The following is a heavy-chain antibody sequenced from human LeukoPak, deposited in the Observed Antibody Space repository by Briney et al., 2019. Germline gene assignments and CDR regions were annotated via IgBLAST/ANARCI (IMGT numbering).Heavy chain of an antibody. V-gene: IGHV3-21*01. CDR2: ISSSSNYI. Sequence: GGSLTLSCAASGFTFSSYSMNWVRQAPGKGLEWVSSISSSSNYIYYADSVKGRFTISRDNAKNSLYLQMNSLRAEDTAVYYCAAGASRYCSGGSCYHYYGMDVWGQGTTVTVSS. J-gene: IGHJ6*02. CDR1: GFTFSSYS. D-gene: IGHD2-15*01. CDR3: AAGASRYCSGGSCYHYYGMDV.